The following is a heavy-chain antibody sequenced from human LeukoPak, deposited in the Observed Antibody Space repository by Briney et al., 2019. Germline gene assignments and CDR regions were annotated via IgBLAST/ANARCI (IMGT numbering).Heavy chain of an antibody. Sequence: GGSLRLSCAASEFTFSTYSMNWVRQAPGKGLEWVSSIGGSSSSIYYADSVRGRFTISRDNAKNSLFLQMNSLRAEDTAVDDCAREKSEAFDYWGQGTIVTVSS. CDR1: EFTFSTYS. V-gene: IGHV3-21*01. J-gene: IGHJ4*02. CDR3: AREKSEAFDY. CDR2: IGGSSSSI.